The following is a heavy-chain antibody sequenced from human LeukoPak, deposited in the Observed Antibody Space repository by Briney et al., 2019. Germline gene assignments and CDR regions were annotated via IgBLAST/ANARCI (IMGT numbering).Heavy chain of an antibody. Sequence: GGSLRLSCAASGFTFSSYAMSWVRQAPGKGLEWVSAISGSGGSTYYADSVKGQFTISRDNSKNTLYLQMNSLRAEDTAVYYCAKVGGLVVPARNWFDPWGQGTLVTVSS. V-gene: IGHV3-23*01. CDR2: ISGSGGST. CDR1: GFTFSSYA. D-gene: IGHD2-2*01. J-gene: IGHJ5*02. CDR3: AKVGGLVVPARNWFDP.